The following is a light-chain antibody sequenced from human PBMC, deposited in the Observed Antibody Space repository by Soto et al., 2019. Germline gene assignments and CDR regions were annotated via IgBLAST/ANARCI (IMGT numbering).Light chain of an antibody. J-gene: IGKJ2*01. Sequence: EIVLTQSPATLSLSPGERATLSCRASQSAGTYLAWYQQKPGQAPRLLIYEESNRASGVPARFSGSGSGADFTLTISSLEPEDFAVYYCQHRSDWLYTFGQGTKLEVK. CDR3: QHRSDWLYT. CDR2: EES. V-gene: IGKV3-11*01. CDR1: QSAGTY.